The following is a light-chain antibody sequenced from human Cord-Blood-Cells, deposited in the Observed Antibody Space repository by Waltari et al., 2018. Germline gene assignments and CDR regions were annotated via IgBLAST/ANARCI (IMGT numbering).Light chain of an antibody. CDR1: SSDVGGYNY. J-gene: IGLJ1*01. CDR3: SSYAGSNNLGV. CDR2: EVS. Sequence: QSDLTQPPSASGSPGQSVTISCTGTSSDVGGYNYVSWYQQHPGKAPKLMSYEVSKRPSGVPDRFSGSKSGNTASLTVSGLQAEDEADYYGSSYAGSNNLGVFGTGTKVTVL. V-gene: IGLV2-8*01.